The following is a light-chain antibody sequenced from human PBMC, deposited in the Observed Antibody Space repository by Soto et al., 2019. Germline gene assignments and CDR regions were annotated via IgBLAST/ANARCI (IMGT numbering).Light chain of an antibody. V-gene: IGLV1-40*01. CDR3: QSYDSSLSGFYV. CDR1: SSNIGAGYD. Sequence: QSVLTQPPSVSGAPGQRVTISCTGSSSNIGAGYDVHWYQQLPGTAPKLLIYGNSNRPSGVPDRFSGSKSGTSASLAITGLQDEDEADYYCQSYDSSLSGFYVFGSGTKLIVL. J-gene: IGLJ1*01. CDR2: GNS.